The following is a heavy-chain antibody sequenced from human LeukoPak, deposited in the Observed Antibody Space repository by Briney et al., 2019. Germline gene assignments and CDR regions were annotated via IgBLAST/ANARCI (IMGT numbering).Heavy chain of an antibody. Sequence: ASVKVSCKASGGTFSSYAISWVRQAPGQGLEWMGGIIPIFGTANYAQKFQGRVTITADKSTSTAYMELSSLRSEDTAVYYCARSYYDSSGVGGWFDPWGQGTLVTVSS. CDR1: GGTFSSYA. V-gene: IGHV1-69*06. J-gene: IGHJ5*02. CDR3: ARSYYDSSGVGGWFDP. CDR2: IIPIFGTA. D-gene: IGHD3-22*01.